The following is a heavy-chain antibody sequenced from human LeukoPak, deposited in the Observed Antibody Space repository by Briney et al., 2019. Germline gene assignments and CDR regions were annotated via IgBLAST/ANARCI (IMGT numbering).Heavy chain of an antibody. CDR2: INAYNGNT. V-gene: IGHV1-18*01. J-gene: IGHJ2*01. Sequence: ASVKVSCKASGYTFNTYGFSWVRQAPGQGLEWMGWINAYNGNTNYAQKLQGRVTMTTDTSTSTAYMELRSLRSDDTAVYYCARVHYDSSGYYQGFDLWGRGTLVTVSS. D-gene: IGHD3-22*01. CDR3: ARVHYDSSGYYQGFDL. CDR1: GYTFNTYG.